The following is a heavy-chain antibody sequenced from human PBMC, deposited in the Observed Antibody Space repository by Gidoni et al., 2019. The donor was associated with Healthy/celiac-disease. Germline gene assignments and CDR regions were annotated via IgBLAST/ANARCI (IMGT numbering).Heavy chain of an antibody. J-gene: IGHJ4*02. CDR3: ARDSEAYYDSSGPFDY. D-gene: IGHD3-22*01. CDR1: GFTFSSYS. V-gene: IGHV3-48*02. CDR2: ISSSSSTI. Sequence: EVQLVESGGGLVQPGGSLRLSCSASGFTFSSYSMNWVRQAPGKGLEWVSYISSSSSTIYYADSVKGRFTISRDNAKNSLYLQMNSLRDEDTAVYYCARDSEAYYDSSGPFDYWGQGTLVTVSS.